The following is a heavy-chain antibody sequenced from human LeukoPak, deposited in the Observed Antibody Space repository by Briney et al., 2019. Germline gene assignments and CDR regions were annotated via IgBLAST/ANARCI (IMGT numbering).Heavy chain of an antibody. CDR1: GFTFSSYW. CDR3: ARAPGRHVDY. D-gene: IGHD1-14*01. CDR2: INTDGSST. Sequence: GGSLRLSCAASGFTFSSYWMHWVRQAPGKGLVWVSLINTDGSSTSYADSVKGRFTISRDNAKNTLYLQMNSLRAEDTAVYYCARAPGRHVDYWGQGTLVTVSS. V-gene: IGHV3-74*01. J-gene: IGHJ4*02.